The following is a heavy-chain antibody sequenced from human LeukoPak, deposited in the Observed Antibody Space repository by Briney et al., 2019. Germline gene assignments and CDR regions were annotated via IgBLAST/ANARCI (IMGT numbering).Heavy chain of an antibody. D-gene: IGHD6-19*01. CDR1: GVSISSSSYY. CDR3: AGMGIAVAGTAA. V-gene: IGHV4-39*01. Sequence: SETLSLTCTVSGVSISSSSYYWGWIRQPPGKGLEWIGSIYYSGSTYYNPSLKSRVTISVDTSKNQFSLKLSSVTAADTAVYYCAGMGIAVAGTAAWGQGTLVTVSS. CDR2: IYYSGST. J-gene: IGHJ5*02.